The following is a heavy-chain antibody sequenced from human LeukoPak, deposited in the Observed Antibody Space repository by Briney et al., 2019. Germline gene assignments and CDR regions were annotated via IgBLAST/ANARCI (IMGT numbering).Heavy chain of an antibody. CDR3: ARDGHYDILTGYFQD. Sequence: GGSLRLSCAASGFTFTDYYMSWIRQAPGKGREGVSYITNSGTTIYYADSVKGRFTISRDNAKNSLYLQMNSLRAEDTAVYYCARDGHYDILTGYFQDWGQGTLVTVSS. CDR1: GFTFTDYY. V-gene: IGHV3-11*01. D-gene: IGHD3-9*01. J-gene: IGHJ1*01. CDR2: ITNSGTTI.